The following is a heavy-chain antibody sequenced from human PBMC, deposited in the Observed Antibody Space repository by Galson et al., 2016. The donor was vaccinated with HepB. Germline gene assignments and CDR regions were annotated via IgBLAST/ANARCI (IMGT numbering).Heavy chain of an antibody. Sequence: SLRLSCAVSGFTVSNSYVSWIRRAPGKGLEWVSAIYSGGDTYYGDSVRGRITISRDNSRNTVFLQMSSLRAEDTAVYYCATDPHSGTNDYWGQGTLVTVSS. J-gene: IGHJ4*02. D-gene: IGHD3-10*01. CDR1: GFTVSNSY. CDR2: IYSGGDT. CDR3: ATDPHSGTNDY. V-gene: IGHV3-53*01.